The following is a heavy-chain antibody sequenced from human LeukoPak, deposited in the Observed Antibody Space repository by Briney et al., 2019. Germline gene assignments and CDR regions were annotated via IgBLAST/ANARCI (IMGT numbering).Heavy chain of an antibody. CDR2: ISSSGSTI. V-gene: IGHV3-11*01. CDR1: GFTFSDYY. J-gene: IGHJ3*02. D-gene: IGHD1-26*01. Sequence: GGSLRLSCAASGFTFSDYYMSWIRQAPGKGLEWVSYISSSGSTIYYADSVKGRFTISRDNAKNSLYLQMNSLRAEDTAVYYCARDPVVGATFDAFDIWGQGTMVTVSS. CDR3: ARDPVVGATFDAFDI.